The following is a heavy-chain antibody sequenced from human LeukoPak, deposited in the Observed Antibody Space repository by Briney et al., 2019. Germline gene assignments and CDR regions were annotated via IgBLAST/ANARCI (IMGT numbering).Heavy chain of an antibody. CDR2: IYTSGST. D-gene: IGHD1-26*01. J-gene: IGHJ6*03. Sequence: SETLSLTCTVSGGSISSYYWSWIRQPAGKGLEWIGRIYTSGSTNYNPSLKSRVTMSVDTSKNQFSLKLSSVTAADTAVYYCARLGPSGGYRNYYYYYMGVWGKGTTVTVSS. V-gene: IGHV4-4*07. CDR3: ARLGPSGGYRNYYYYYMGV. CDR1: GGSISSYY.